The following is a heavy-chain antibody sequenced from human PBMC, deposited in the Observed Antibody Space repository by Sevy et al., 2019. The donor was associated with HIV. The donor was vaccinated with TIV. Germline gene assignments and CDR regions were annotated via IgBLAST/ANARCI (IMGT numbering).Heavy chain of an antibody. Sequence: GGSLRLSCTASGFTFTDYVMNWVRQAPGRGLEWVSSIGGSGGSTQYADSVKGRFTISRDNSKNTLYLQMNSLRAEDTAVYYCATDRISVWFLDSWGQGTLVTVSS. CDR2: IGGSGGST. CDR1: GFTFTDYV. CDR3: ATDRISVWFLDS. J-gene: IGHJ4*02. V-gene: IGHV3-23*01. D-gene: IGHD6-19*01.